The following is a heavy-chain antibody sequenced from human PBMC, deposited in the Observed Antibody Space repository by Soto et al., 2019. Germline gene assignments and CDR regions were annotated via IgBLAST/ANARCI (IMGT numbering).Heavy chain of an antibody. Sequence: SETLSLTCTVSGGSISSGDYYWSWIRQPPGKGLEWIGYIYYSGSTYYNPSLKSRVTISVDTSKNQFSLKLSSVTAADTAVYYCARDHGSSYGQGEVRFDYWGPGTLLTVSS. V-gene: IGHV4-30-4*01. J-gene: IGHJ4*02. D-gene: IGHD5-18*01. CDR3: ARDHGSSYGQGEVRFDY. CDR1: GGSISSGDYY. CDR2: IYYSGST.